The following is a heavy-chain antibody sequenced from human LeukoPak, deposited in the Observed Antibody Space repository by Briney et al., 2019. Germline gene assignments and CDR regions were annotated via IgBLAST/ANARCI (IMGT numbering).Heavy chain of an antibody. V-gene: IGHV3-23*01. CDR2: ISGSGGST. D-gene: IGHD6-19*01. Sequence: GGSLRLSCAASGFTFSSYAMSWVRQAPGKGLEWVSGISGSGGSTYYPDSVKGRFTISRDTSKNTLYLQMNSLRAEDTAVYYCAKDSHTSGWYYFDYWGQGTLVTVSS. CDR3: AKDSHTSGWYYFDY. CDR1: GFTFSSYA. J-gene: IGHJ4*02.